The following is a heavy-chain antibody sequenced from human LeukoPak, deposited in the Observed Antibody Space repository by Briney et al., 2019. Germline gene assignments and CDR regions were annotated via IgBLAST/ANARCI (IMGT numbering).Heavy chain of an antibody. J-gene: IGHJ4*02. CDR2: MNPNSGNT. D-gene: IGHD5-24*01. V-gene: IGHV1-8*01. CDR1: GYTFTSYD. CDR3: ARGKARDGYNYPGIFDY. Sequence: ASVNVSCKASGYTFTSYDINWVRQATGQGLEWMGWMNPNSGNTGYAQKFQGRVTMTRNTSISTAYMELSSLRSEDTAVYYGARGKARDGYNYPGIFDYWGQGTLVTVSS.